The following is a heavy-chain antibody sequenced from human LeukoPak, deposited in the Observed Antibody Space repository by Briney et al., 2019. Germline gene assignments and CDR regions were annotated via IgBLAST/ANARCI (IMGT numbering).Heavy chain of an antibody. D-gene: IGHD1-26*01. CDR1: GFIVSSNY. J-gene: IGHJ5*02. CDR3: ARGPIVGPTKGFDP. V-gene: IGHV3-53*01. CDR2: IYSGGAT. Sequence: GGSLRLSCAASGFIVSSNYMSWVRQAPGKGLEWVSDIYSGGATYYADSVKGRFTISRDNPKNMLYLQMNSLRAEDTAVYYCARGPIVGPTKGFDPWGQGTLVTVSS.